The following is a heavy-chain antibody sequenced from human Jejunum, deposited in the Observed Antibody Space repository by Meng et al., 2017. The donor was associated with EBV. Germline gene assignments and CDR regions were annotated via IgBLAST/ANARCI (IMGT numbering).Heavy chain of an antibody. CDR2: IHYGGSA. V-gene: IGHV4-59*01. Sequence: QVQSQESGPGLVKPSVTLSLTWSGSGGSLSGYHWSWIRQPPGKGLEWIAYIHYGGSATYNPSLQSQVTISVDTSKSQFSLKLSSLTAADTAVYYCVRLEKVGAEYYFDYWGQGALVTVSS. J-gene: IGHJ4*02. D-gene: IGHD1-26*01. CDR3: VRLEKVGAEYYFDY. CDR1: GGSLSGYH.